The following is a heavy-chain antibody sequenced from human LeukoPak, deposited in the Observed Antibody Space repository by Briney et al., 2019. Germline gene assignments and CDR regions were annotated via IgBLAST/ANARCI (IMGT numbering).Heavy chain of an antibody. V-gene: IGHV3-23*01. J-gene: IGHJ4*02. D-gene: IGHD3-22*01. CDR1: GFTFSSYA. CDR2: ISGSGGST. CDR3: ARGGYDSSGYYQYYFDY. Sequence: AGGSLRLSRAASGFTFSSYAMDWVRQAPGKGLEWVSAISGSGGSTYYADSVKGRFTISRDNSKNTLYLQMSSLRAEDTAVYYCARGGYDSSGYYQYYFDYWGQGTLVSVSS.